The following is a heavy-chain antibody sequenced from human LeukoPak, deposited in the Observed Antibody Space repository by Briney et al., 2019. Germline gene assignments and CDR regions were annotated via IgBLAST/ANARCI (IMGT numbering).Heavy chain of an antibody. CDR1: GGSISSYY. CDR3: ARGGSSGWYLARFDP. J-gene: IGHJ5*02. V-gene: IGHV4-59*01. Sequence: SETLSLTCTVFGGSISSYYWSWIRQPPGKGLEWIGYIYYSGSTNYNPSLKSRVTISVDTSKNQFSLKLSSVTAADTAVYYCARGGSSGWYLARFDPWGQGTLVTVSS. CDR2: IYYSGST. D-gene: IGHD6-19*01.